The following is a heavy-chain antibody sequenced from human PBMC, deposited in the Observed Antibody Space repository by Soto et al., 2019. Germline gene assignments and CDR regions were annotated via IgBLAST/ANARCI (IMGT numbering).Heavy chain of an antibody. CDR2: LDPEDGET. V-gene: IGHV1-24*01. D-gene: IGHD2-15*01. Sequence: ASVKVSCKVSGYTLTELSMHWVRQAPGKGLEWMGGLDPEDGETIYAQKFQGRVTMTEDTSTDTAYMELSSLRSEDTAVYYCATEVAGYDAFDIWGQGTMVTVSS. J-gene: IGHJ3*02. CDR3: ATEVAGYDAFDI. CDR1: GYTLTELS.